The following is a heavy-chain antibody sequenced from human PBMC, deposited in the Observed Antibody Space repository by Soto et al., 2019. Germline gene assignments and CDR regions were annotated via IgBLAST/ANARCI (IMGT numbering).Heavy chain of an antibody. Sequence: EVQLVESGGGLVQPGGSLRLSCAASGFIVSSNYMSWVRQAPGKGLEWVSVIYSGGTTYYPDSVKDRFTISRDNSKNTLYLQMNSLRAEDTAVYFCVRGFDGSATYSLDYWGQGTLVTVSS. D-gene: IGHD3-10*01. CDR3: VRGFDGSATYSLDY. CDR1: GFIVSSNY. J-gene: IGHJ4*02. CDR2: IYSGGTT. V-gene: IGHV3-66*01.